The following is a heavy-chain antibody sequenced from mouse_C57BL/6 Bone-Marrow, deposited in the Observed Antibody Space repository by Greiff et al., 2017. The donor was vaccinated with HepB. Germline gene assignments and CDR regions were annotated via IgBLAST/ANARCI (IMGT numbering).Heavy chain of an antibody. J-gene: IGHJ2*01. CDR1: GFTIKDDY. CDR2: IDPENGDT. V-gene: IGHV14-4*01. Sequence: VQLQQSGAELVRPGASVKLSCTASGFTIKDDYMHWVKQRPEQGLEWIGWIDPENGDTEYASKFQGKATITADTSSNTAYLQLSSLTSEDTAVYYCTTRYFDYWGQGTTLTVSS. CDR3: TTRYFDY.